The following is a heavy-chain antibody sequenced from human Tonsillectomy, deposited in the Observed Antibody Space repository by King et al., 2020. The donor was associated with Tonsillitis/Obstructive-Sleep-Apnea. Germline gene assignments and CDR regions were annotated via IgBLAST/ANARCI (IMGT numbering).Heavy chain of an antibody. V-gene: IGHV1-2*06. CDR3: ARDPEVGTEYYMDV. Sequence: QLVQSGAEVKKPGASVKVSCKASGYTFTGYYMHWVRQAPGQGLEWMGRINPNSGGTNYAQKFQGRVTMTRDTSISTAYMELSRLRSDDTAVYYCARDPEVGTEYYMDVWGKGTTVTVSS. D-gene: IGHD1-7*01. CDR1: GYTFTGYY. CDR2: INPNSGGT. J-gene: IGHJ6*03.